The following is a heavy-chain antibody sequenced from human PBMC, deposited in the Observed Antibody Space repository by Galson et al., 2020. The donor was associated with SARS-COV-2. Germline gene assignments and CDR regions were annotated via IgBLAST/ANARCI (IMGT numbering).Heavy chain of an antibody. J-gene: IGHJ4*02. Sequence: GGSLRLSCAASGFTFSSYGMHWVRQAPGKGLEWVAVISYDGSNKYYADSVKGRFTISRDNSKNTLYLQMNSLRAEDTAVYYCAAELTTSFDYWGQGTLVTVSS. V-gene: IGHV3-30*03. D-gene: IGHD4-17*01. CDR2: ISYDGSNK. CDR3: AAELTTSFDY. CDR1: GFTFSSYG.